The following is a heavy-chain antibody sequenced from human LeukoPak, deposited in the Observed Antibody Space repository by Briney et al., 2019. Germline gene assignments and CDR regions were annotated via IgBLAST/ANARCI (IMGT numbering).Heavy chain of an antibody. Sequence: PSETLSLTCTVSGGSISSSSYYWGWIRQPPGKGLEWIGSIYYSGSTYYNPSLKSRVTISVDTSKNQFSLKLSSVTAADTAVYYCARSVGQLVFGYWGQGTLVTVSS. J-gene: IGHJ4*02. CDR1: GGSISSSSYY. CDR2: IYYSGST. D-gene: IGHD6-6*01. V-gene: IGHV4-39*01. CDR3: ARSVGQLVFGY.